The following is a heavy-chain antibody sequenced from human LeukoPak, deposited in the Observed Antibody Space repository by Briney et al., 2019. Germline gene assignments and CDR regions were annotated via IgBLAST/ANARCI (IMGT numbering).Heavy chain of an antibody. V-gene: IGHV3-21*01. CDR3: ATQTTIVGATTVDY. CDR2: ISSSSSYI. Sequence: GGSLRLSCAASGFAFSSYSMTWVRQAPGEGLEWVSSISSSSSYIYYADSVKGRFTISRDNAKNSLYLQMNSLRAEDTAVYYCATQTTIVGATTVDYWGQGTLVTVSS. D-gene: IGHD1-26*01. J-gene: IGHJ4*02. CDR1: GFAFSSYS.